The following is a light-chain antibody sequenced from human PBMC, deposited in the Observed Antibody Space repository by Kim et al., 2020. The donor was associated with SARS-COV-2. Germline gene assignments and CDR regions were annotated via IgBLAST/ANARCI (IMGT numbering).Light chain of an antibody. Sequence: GHSITISCTGTSSHVGGYNYVSWYQPHPGKAPKLMIYDVSNRPSGVSNRFSGSKSGNTASLTISGLQAEDEADYYCSSYTSSSTYVFGTGTKVTVL. CDR3: SSYTSSSTYV. J-gene: IGLJ1*01. V-gene: IGLV2-14*03. CDR1: SSHVGGYNY. CDR2: DVS.